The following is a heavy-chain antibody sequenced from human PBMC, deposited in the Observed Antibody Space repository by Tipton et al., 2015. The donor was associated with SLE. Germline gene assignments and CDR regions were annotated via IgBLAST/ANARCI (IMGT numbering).Heavy chain of an antibody. CDR3: TRAAADYGDYYDYYYGMDV. J-gene: IGHJ6*02. D-gene: IGHD4-17*01. Sequence: SLRLSCAASGFTFSNYWMHWVRQAPGKGLVWVSRINSDGSSTTVKGRFTISRDNAKNTLYLQMNSLRAEDTAVYYCTRAAADYGDYYDYYYGMDVWGQGTTVTVSS. CDR2: INSDGSST. V-gene: IGHV3-74*01. CDR1: GFTFSNYW.